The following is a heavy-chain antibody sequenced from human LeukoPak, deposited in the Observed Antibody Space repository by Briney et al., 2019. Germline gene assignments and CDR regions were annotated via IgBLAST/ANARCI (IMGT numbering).Heavy chain of an antibody. Sequence: SETLSLTCTVSGGSISSGDYYWRWIRQPPGKGLEWIVYIYYSGSTYYNPSLKSRVTISVDTSKNQFSLKLSSVTAADTAVYYCARGGGALRYFDWLLVWGQGTLVTVSS. D-gene: IGHD3-9*01. CDR2: IYYSGST. CDR1: GGSISSGDYY. CDR3: ARGGGALRYFDWLLV. V-gene: IGHV4-30-4*01. J-gene: IGHJ4*02.